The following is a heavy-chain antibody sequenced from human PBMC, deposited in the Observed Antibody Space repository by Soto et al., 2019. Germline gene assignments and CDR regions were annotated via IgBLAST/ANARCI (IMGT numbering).Heavy chain of an antibody. V-gene: IGHV4-59*08. CDR2: FYYSGLT. CDR1: GASMNTYY. CDR3: ARGNTHGYYYMDV. D-gene: IGHD3-22*01. Sequence: QVQLQESGPGLVKPSETLSLTCAVSGASMNTYYWSWIRQPPGKGLEWIGYFYYSGLTNYNPSLKSRVTISLDTSKNQFSLKLISVTAADTAVYFCARGNTHGYYYMDVWGRGTTVTVSS. J-gene: IGHJ6*03.